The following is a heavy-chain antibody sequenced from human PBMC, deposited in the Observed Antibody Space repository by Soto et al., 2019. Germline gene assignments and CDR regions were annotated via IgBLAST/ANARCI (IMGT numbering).Heavy chain of an antibody. CDR3: AKSRGGTANGLDV. CDR2: ISWKSASI. D-gene: IGHD2-15*01. J-gene: IGHJ6*02. V-gene: IGHV3-9*01. Sequence: GGSLRLSCAASGFSFGDYGMHWVRQVPGKGLEWVSGISWKSASIGYADSVKGRFTISRDNAKNLLYLQMNSLSAEDTALYHCAKSRGGTANGLDVWGQGTMVTVSS. CDR1: GFSFGDYG.